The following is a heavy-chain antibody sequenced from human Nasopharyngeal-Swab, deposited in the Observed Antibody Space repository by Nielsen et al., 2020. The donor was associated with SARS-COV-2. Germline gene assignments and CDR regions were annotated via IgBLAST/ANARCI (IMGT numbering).Heavy chain of an antibody. CDR2: ISHNSGT. Sequence: SETLSLTCTVSGVSITSRYWSWIRQPPGKGLEWIGYISHNSGTSYSPSLKSRVTMFMDTSKNQFSLRLRSVTAADTAVYYRAKEGATGWFDPWGQGALVTVSS. J-gene: IGHJ5*02. V-gene: IGHV4-59*11. CDR3: AKEGATGWFDP. CDR1: GVSITSRY.